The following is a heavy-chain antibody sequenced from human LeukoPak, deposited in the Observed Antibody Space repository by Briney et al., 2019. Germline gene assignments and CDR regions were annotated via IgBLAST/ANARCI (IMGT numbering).Heavy chain of an antibody. Sequence: SETLSLTCTVSGGSISSYYWSWIRQPPGKGLEWIGYIYYSGSTNYNPSLKSRVTISVDTSKNQFSLKLSSVTAADTAVYYCARCGGIVVVPAAHNYYHYGMDVWGKGTTVTVSS. CDR2: IYYSGST. J-gene: IGHJ6*04. CDR1: GGSISSYY. CDR3: ARCGGIVVVPAAHNYYHYGMDV. V-gene: IGHV4-59*01. D-gene: IGHD2-2*01.